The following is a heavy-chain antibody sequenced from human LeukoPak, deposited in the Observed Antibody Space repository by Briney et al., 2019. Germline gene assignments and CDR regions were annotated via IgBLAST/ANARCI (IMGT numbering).Heavy chain of an antibody. J-gene: IGHJ4*02. CDR3: ARGNGSPDY. CDR2: ISSSSSTI. Sequence: GGSLRLSCAASGFTFRSYSMNWVRQVPGKGLDWVSYISSSSSTIYYAYSVKGRFTISRDNAKNSLYLQMNSLGGEDTAVYYCARGNGSPDYWGQGTLVTVSS. V-gene: IGHV3-48*01. CDR1: GFTFRSYS. D-gene: IGHD1-26*01.